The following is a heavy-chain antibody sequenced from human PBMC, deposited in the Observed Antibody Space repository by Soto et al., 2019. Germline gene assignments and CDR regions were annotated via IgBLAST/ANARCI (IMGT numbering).Heavy chain of an antibody. CDR3: FTDYGYGYSGFAY. D-gene: IGHD5-18*01. J-gene: IGHJ4*02. Sequence: PGGSLRLSCAASGFTFSSYGMHWVRQAPGKGLEWVAVIWYDGSNKYYADSVKGRFTISRDNSKNTLYLQMNSLRAEDTAVYHCFTDYGYGYSGFAYWGQGTLVTVSS. V-gene: IGHV3-33*01. CDR1: GFTFSSYG. CDR2: IWYDGSNK.